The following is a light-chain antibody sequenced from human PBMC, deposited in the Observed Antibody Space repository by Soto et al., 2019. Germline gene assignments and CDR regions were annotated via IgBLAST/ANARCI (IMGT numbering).Light chain of an antibody. CDR3: QQYGSSPRT. V-gene: IGKV3-20*01. Sequence: EIVLTHSPGTLSLCPGERATLSCRASQGVSSSDLAWYQQKPRQAPRLLIYGASSRATGIPDRFSGSGSGTVFTLTISRLEPEDFAVYYCQQYGSSPRTFGQGTKVDI. CDR1: QGVSSSD. CDR2: GAS. J-gene: IGKJ1*01.